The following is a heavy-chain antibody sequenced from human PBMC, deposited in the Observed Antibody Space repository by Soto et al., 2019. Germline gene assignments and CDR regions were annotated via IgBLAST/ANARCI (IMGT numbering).Heavy chain of an antibody. J-gene: IGHJ6*03. CDR2: IGTAGDT. Sequence: GGSLRLSCAASGFSFSSYEMHWVRQAPGRGLEWVSVIGTAGDTSYRGSVKGRFTISREKANNSLYLQMNSLLAGDTAVYYCARGFGSFYYMDVWGKGTTVTVSS. V-gene: IGHV3-13*01. D-gene: IGHD3-10*01. CDR1: GFSFSSYE. CDR3: ARGFGSFYYMDV.